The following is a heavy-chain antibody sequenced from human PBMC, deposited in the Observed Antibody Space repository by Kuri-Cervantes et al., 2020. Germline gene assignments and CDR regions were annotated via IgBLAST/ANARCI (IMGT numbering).Heavy chain of an antibody. V-gene: IGHV4-34*01. CDR1: GGSFSGYH. Sequence: SETLSLTCAVYGGSFSGYHWTWIRQPPGKGLEWIGEINHSGSTNYNPSLKSRVTMSVDTSKNQFSLKLSSVTAADTAVYYCARRSVAGTGFDYWGQGTLVTVSS. D-gene: IGHD6-19*01. CDR3: ARRSVAGTGFDY. CDR2: INHSGST. J-gene: IGHJ4*02.